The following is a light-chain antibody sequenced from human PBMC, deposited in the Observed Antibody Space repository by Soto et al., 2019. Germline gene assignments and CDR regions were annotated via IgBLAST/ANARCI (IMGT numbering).Light chain of an antibody. V-gene: IGLV1-44*01. CDR2: NNN. CDR1: SSNIGSNT. CDR3: AAWDDSLNGWV. Sequence: QSVLTQPPSASGTPGQRVTISCSGSSSNIGSNTVNWYQQLPGTAPKLLIYNNNQRPSGVPDRFSGSKSGTSAYLAISGLQSEDEADYYCAAWDDSLNGWVFGGGTKLTVL. J-gene: IGLJ3*02.